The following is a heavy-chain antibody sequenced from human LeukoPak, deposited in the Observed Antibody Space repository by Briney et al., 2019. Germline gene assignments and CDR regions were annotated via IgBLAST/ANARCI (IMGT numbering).Heavy chain of an antibody. Sequence: SETLSLTCTVSGYSISSYYWSWIRQPAGKGLEWIGRIYTSGSTNYNPSLKSRVTMSVDTSKNQFSLKLSSVTAADTAVYYCARDQGVAYDYVWGSYRYYWFDPWGQGTLVTVSS. CDR1: GYSISSYY. D-gene: IGHD3-16*02. V-gene: IGHV4-4*07. CDR2: IYTSGST. CDR3: ARDQGVAYDYVWGSYRYYWFDP. J-gene: IGHJ5*02.